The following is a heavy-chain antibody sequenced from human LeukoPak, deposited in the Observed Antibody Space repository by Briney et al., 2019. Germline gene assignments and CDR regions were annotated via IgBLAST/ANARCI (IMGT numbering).Heavy chain of an antibody. V-gene: IGHV3-7*01. D-gene: IGHD3-16*01. CDR1: GFTFSSYW. CDR2: IKRDGTEK. J-gene: IGHJ4*02. CDR3: AREEGKGGTFDY. Sequence: GGSLRLSCAASGFTFSSYWMTWVRQAPGKGLEWVANIKRDGTEKNYADSVKGRFIISRDNAENSLFLQMSSLRAEDTAVYYCAREEGKGGTFDYWGQGTLVTVSS.